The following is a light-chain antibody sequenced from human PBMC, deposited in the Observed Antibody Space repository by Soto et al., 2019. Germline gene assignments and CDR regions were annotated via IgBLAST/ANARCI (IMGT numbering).Light chain of an antibody. J-gene: IGKJ2*01. Sequence: EIVLTQAPGTLSLSPGERATLSCRASQRISNSYLAWYQQKPGQAPRLLLYDASSRATGIPDRVSGSGSGTDFTLTISRLEPEDFAVYYCQQYARPPFAFGQGTTLEIK. CDR3: QQYARPPFA. CDR2: DAS. CDR1: QRISNSY. V-gene: IGKV3-20*01.